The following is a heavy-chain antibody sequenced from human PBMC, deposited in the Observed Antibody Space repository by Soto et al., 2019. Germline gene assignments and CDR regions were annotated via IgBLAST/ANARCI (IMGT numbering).Heavy chain of an antibody. J-gene: IGHJ5*02. D-gene: IGHD2-15*01. CDR2: INAGNGNT. CDR1: GYTFTSYA. CDR3: ARFLPYCSGGSCYSSAGWFDP. Sequence: ASVKVSCKASGYTFTSYAMHWLRQCPGQRLEWMGWINAGNGNTKYSQKFQGRVTITGDTSASTAYMELSSLRSEDTAVYYCARFLPYCSGGSCYSSAGWFDPWGQGTLVTVSS. V-gene: IGHV1-3*01.